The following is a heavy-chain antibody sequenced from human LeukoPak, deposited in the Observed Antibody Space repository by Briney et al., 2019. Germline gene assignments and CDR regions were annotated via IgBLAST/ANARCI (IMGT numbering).Heavy chain of an antibody. V-gene: IGHV3-30-3*01. CDR3: AREGVAVY. J-gene: IGHJ4*02. CDR1: GFTLSSCA. Sequence: GRSLRLSCAASGFTLSSCAMHWVRQAPGKGLEWVTVISYDGSNKYYADSVKGRFTISRDNSKNTLYLQMNSLRAEDTAVYYCAREGVAVYWGQGTLVTVSS. CDR2: ISYDGSNK. D-gene: IGHD3-3*01.